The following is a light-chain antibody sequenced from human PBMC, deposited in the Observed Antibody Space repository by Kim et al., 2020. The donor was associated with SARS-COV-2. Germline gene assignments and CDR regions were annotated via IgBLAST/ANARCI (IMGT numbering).Light chain of an antibody. CDR1: SNDIGGFKY. Sequence: QSVVTQPPSASGSPGQSVTISCSGTSNDIGGFKYVSWYQQHPGKAPKLIIYEVDKRPSGVADRFSASKSGNTASLTVSGLQAEDEADYYCSSYAGVNSYVFGTGTKVTVL. CDR2: EVD. V-gene: IGLV2-8*01. J-gene: IGLJ1*01. CDR3: SSYAGVNSYV.